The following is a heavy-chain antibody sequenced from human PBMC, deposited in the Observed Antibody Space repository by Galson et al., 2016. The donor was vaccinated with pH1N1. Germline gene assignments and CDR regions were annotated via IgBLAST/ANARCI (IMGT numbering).Heavy chain of an antibody. CDR2: IYYSGST. CDR1: GGSISSSSYY. D-gene: IGHD3-10*01. V-gene: IGHV4-39*01. CDR3: ARRGIGEFLYYFDS. J-gene: IGHJ4*02. Sequence: ETLSLTCTVSGGSISSSSYYWDWIRQPPGKGMEWIGSIYYSGSTYYNPSLKSRVTISVDTSKNQFSLKLSSVTAADTAVYYCARRGIGEFLYYFDSWGQGTLVTVSS.